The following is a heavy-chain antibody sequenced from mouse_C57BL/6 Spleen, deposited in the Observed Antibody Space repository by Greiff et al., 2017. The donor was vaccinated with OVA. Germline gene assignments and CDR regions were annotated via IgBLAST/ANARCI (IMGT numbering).Heavy chain of an antibody. CDR1: GYSFTSYY. CDR2: IYPGSGNT. D-gene: IGHD1-1*01. J-gene: IGHJ2*01. V-gene: IGHV1-66*01. Sequence: QVQLQQSGPELVKPGASVKISCKASGYSFTSYYIHWVKQRPGQGLEWIGWIYPGSGNTKYNEKFKGKATLTADKSSSTAYMQLSSLTYEDSAVYYCARESYGSSYDYWGQGTTLTVSS. CDR3: ARESYGSSYDY.